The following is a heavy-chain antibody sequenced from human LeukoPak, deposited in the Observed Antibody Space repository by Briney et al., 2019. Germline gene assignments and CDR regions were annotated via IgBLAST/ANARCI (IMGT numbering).Heavy chain of an antibody. CDR2: ISGSGGST. CDR3: AKRITVVARDAFDF. CDR1: GFTFSTYA. Sequence: GGSLRLSCAASGFTFSTYAMGWVRQAPGKGLEWVSSISGSGGSTFYADSVKGRFTISRDNSKNTLYLQMNSLRAEDTAIYYCAKRITVVARDAFDFWGQGTMVTVSS. D-gene: IGHD1-14*01. J-gene: IGHJ3*01. V-gene: IGHV3-23*01.